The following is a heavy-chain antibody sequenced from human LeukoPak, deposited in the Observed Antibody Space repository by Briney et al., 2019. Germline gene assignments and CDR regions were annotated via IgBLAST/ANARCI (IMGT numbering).Heavy chain of an antibody. CDR3: ARDSRPDYDILTGYLDY. Sequence: ASVKVSCKASEYTFTSYYMHWVRQAPGQGLEWMGIINPSGGSTSYAQKFQGRVTMTRDTSTSTVYMELSSLRSEDTAVYYCARDSRPDYDILTGYLDYWGQGTLVTVSS. CDR2: INPSGGST. D-gene: IGHD3-9*01. CDR1: EYTFTSYY. J-gene: IGHJ4*02. V-gene: IGHV1-46*01.